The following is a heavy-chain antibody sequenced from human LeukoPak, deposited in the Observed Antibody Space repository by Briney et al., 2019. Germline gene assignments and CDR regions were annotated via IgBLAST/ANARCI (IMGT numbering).Heavy chain of an antibody. CDR1: GFTFSSYA. Sequence: GGSLRLSCAASGFTFSSYAMSWVRQAPGKGLEWDSAISGSGGSTYYADSVKGRFTISRDNSKNTLYLQMNSLRAEDTAVYYCAKDLNPGTAMADYWGQGTLVTVSS. CDR3: AKDLNPGTAMADY. CDR2: ISGSGGST. V-gene: IGHV3-23*01. D-gene: IGHD5-18*01. J-gene: IGHJ4*02.